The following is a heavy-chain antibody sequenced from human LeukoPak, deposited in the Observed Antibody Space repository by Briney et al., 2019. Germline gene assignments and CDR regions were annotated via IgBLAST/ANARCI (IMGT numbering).Heavy chain of an antibody. D-gene: IGHD5-12*01. Sequence: PSETLSLTCTVSGGSISSSSWSWIRQPPGKGLDWIGYIYYSGSTNYNPSLKSRVTISVDTSKNQFSLKLSSVTAADTAVYYCARGNRVATTLWGQGTLITVSS. CDR2: IYYSGST. V-gene: IGHV4-59*01. CDR3: ARGNRVATTL. CDR1: GGSISSSS. J-gene: IGHJ4*02.